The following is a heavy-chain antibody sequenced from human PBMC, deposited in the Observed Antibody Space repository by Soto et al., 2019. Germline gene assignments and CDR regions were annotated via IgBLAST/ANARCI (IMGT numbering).Heavy chain of an antibody. V-gene: IGHV4-34*01. J-gene: IGHJ6*02. CDR2: INHRGNT. CDR3: ARQEVPQWFTKGYYGMDV. Sequence: QVQLQQWGAGLSKPSETLSLTCAVYGGSFSGYYWTWIRQPPGKGLEWIGEINHRGNTNYNPSLKSRVTISVDTSKNQFSLKLTSVTVADTAVYYCARQEVPQWFTKGYYGMDVWDQGTTVTVSS. D-gene: IGHD2-8*01. CDR1: GGSFSGYY.